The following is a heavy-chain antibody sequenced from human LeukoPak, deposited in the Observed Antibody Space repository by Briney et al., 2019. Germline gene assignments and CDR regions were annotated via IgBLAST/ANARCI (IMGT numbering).Heavy chain of an antibody. J-gene: IGHJ2*01. CDR3: ARAPGNYYDSTGYWYFDL. V-gene: IGHV3-48*01. Sequence: GGSLRLSCTASGFSFSNYAMNWVRQAPGKGLEWLSYISTSSTTIHYADSVKGRFTSSREDARNSLYLQMNSLRAEDMAVYFCARAPGNYYDSTGYWYFDLWGRGTLVTVSS. D-gene: IGHD3-22*01. CDR1: GFSFSNYA. CDR2: ISTSSTTI.